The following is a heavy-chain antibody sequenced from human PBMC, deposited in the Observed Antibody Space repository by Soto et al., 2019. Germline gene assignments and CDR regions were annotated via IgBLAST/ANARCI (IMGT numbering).Heavy chain of an antibody. CDR1: GFTFSDYY. D-gene: IGHD1-7*01. V-gene: IGHV3-11*06. Sequence: GGSLRLSCAASGFTFSDYYMSWIRQAPGKGLEWVSYISDSSSNTNYGDSVKGRFTISRDNAKNLLYLQMNSLRAEDTAVYYCAKGEGYKWNYEFDPWGQGALVTVSS. CDR3: AKGEGYKWNYEFDP. CDR2: ISDSSSNT. J-gene: IGHJ5*02.